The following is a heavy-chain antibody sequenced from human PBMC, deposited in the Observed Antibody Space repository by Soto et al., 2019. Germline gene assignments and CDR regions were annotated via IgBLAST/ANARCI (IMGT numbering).Heavy chain of an antibody. CDR1: GFTFTSSA. V-gene: IGHV1-58*01. CDR2: IVVGSGNT. Sequence: QLVQSGPEVKKPGTSVKVSCKASGFTFTSSAVQWVRQARGQRLEWIGWIVVGSGNTNYAQKFQERVTITRDMSTSTAYMELSSLRSEDTAVYYCAAGSTTVTTFDYWGQGTLVTVSS. D-gene: IGHD4-17*01. CDR3: AAGSTTVTTFDY. J-gene: IGHJ4*02.